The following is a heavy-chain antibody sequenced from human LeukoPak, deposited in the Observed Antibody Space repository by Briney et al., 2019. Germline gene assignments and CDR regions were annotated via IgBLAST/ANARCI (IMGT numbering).Heavy chain of an antibody. V-gene: IGHV5-51*01. J-gene: IGHJ4*02. CDR3: ARRPRHSGSSSPFDY. CDR1: GYSFTSYW. Sequence: GASLKISCKGSGYSFTSYWIGWVRQMPGKGLEWMGIIYPGDSDTRYSPSFQGQVTISADKSISTAYLQWSSLKASDTAMYYCARRPRHSGSSSPFDYWGQGTLVTVSS. CDR2: IYPGDSDT. D-gene: IGHD1-26*01.